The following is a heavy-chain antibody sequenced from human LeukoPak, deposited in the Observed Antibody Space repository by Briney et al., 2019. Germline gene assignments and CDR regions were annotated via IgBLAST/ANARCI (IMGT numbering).Heavy chain of an antibody. CDR2: INSDGSST. CDR1: GFTFSSYW. V-gene: IGHV3-74*01. D-gene: IGHD3-22*01. Sequence: PGGSLRLSCAASGFTFSSYWMHWVRQAPGKGLVWVSRINSDGSSTSYADSVKGRFTISRDNAKNTLYLQMNSLRAEDTAVYYCARDPTFGGYRWSDDAFDIWGQGTMVTVSS. J-gene: IGHJ3*02. CDR3: ARDPTFGGYRWSDDAFDI.